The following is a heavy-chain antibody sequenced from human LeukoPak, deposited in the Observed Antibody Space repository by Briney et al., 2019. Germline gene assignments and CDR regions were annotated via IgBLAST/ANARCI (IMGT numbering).Heavy chain of an antibody. Sequence: GGSLRLSCAASGFTVSSNYMSWVRQAPGKGLEWVAVIYSGDSTYYADSVKGRLTTTRDNSKNTLYLQMNSLRAEDTAVYYCARSPNDDYVWGSYPDYWGQGTLVTVSS. V-gene: IGHV3-66*01. D-gene: IGHD3-16*02. J-gene: IGHJ4*02. CDR2: IYSGDST. CDR1: GFTVSSNY. CDR3: ARSPNDDYVWGSYPDY.